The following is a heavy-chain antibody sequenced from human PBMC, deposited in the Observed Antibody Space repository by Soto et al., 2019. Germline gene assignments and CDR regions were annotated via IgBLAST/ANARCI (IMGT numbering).Heavy chain of an antibody. CDR3: ARDPQFWGGSYVVFAYKYGMDV. J-gene: IGHJ6*02. Sequence: ESGGGVVQPGGSLRLSCAASGFTFSSYGMHWVRQAPGKGLQWVALVWYDGSNQYYADSVKGRFTISRDNSKNTLHLQLNSLGAEDTAVYFCARDPQFWGGSYVVFAYKYGMDVWGQGTTVTVSS. CDR1: GFTFSSYG. CDR2: VWYDGSNQ. D-gene: IGHD3-3*01. V-gene: IGHV3-33*01.